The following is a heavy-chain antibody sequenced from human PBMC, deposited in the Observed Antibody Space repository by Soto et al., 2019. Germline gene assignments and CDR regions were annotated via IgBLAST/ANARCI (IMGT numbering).Heavy chain of an antibody. V-gene: IGHV4-34*01. CDR3: AGREFASSSFHYYYYAVDV. D-gene: IGHD6-6*01. J-gene: IGHJ6*02. CDR2: INHSGST. Sequence: SETLSLTCAVYGGSFSDYFWTWIRQPPGKGLEWIGEINHSGSTNFYPSLKGRVAISADTSRNQFSLRVTSVTAADTAVYYCAGREFASSSFHYYYYAVDVWGQGTTVTVSS. CDR1: GGSFSDYF.